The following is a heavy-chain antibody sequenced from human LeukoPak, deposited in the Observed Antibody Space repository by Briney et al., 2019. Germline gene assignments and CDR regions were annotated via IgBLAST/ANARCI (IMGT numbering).Heavy chain of an antibody. CDR2: INHSGST. Sequence: SETLSLTCAVYGGSFSGYYWSWIRQPPGKGLEWIGEINHSGSTNYNPSLKSRVTISVDTSKNQFSLKLSYVTAADTAVYYCARGNRGYSTQLLDYWGQETLVTVSS. J-gene: IGHJ4*02. D-gene: IGHD5-12*01. CDR3: ARGNRGYSTQLLDY. V-gene: IGHV4-34*01. CDR1: GGSFSGYY.